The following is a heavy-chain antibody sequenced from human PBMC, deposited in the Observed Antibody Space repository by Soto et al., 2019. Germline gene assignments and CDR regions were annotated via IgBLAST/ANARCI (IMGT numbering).Heavy chain of an antibody. J-gene: IGHJ3*02. D-gene: IGHD6-13*01. V-gene: IGHV3-7*01. CDR3: ARGHYSSSWYSRDAFDI. CDR1: GFTFSSYW. Sequence: GSLRLSCAASGFTFSSYWMSWVRQAPGKGLEWVANIKQDGSEKYYVDSVKGRFTISRDNAKNSLYLQMNSLRAEDTAVYYCARGHYSSSWYSRDAFDIWGQGTMVTVSS. CDR2: IKQDGSEK.